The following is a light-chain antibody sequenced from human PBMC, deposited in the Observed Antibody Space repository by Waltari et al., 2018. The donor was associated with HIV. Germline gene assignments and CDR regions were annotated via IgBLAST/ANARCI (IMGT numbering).Light chain of an antibody. Sequence: AIRMSQSPTSFSASTGDRVTITCRASQAIDSSLAWYQQKPGKAPNLLIYAASTLQSGVPSRFSGTGFGTDFTLTISSLQSEDFATYYCQQYYNYPYTFAQGTKLEIK. V-gene: IGKV1-8*01. CDR2: AAS. CDR3: QQYYNYPYT. CDR1: QAIDSS. J-gene: IGKJ2*01.